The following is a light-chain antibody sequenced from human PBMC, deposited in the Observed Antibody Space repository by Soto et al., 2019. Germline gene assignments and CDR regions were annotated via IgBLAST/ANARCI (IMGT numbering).Light chain of an antibody. CDR1: QIVSSSY. Sequence: ETVLTQSPGTLSLSPGERATISCRASQIVSSSYLAWYQQKPGQAPRLLIYGASSRATGIPDRFSGSGSGTDFTLTISRLEPEDFAVYYCQQYGSSSITFGQGTRLEIK. CDR3: QQYGSSSIT. CDR2: GAS. V-gene: IGKV3-20*01. J-gene: IGKJ5*01.